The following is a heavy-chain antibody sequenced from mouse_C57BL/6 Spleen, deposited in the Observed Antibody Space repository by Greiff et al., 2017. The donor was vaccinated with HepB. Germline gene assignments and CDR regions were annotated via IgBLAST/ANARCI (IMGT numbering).Heavy chain of an antibody. Sequence: ESGPGLVKPSQSLSLTCSVTGYSITSGYYWNWIRQFPGNKLEWMGYISYDGSNNYNPSLKNRISITRDTSKNQFFLKLNSVTTEDTATYYCARTGDDYDDAGYAMDYWGQGTSVTVSS. CDR2: ISYDGSN. D-gene: IGHD2-4*01. J-gene: IGHJ4*01. V-gene: IGHV3-6*01. CDR3: ARTGDDYDDAGYAMDY. CDR1: GYSITSGYY.